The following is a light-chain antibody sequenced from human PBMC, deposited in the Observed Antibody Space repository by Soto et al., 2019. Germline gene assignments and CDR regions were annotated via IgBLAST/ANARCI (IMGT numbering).Light chain of an antibody. CDR3: QQYNHWPPLT. J-gene: IGKJ4*01. CDR1: QSVRGN. CDR2: DSS. Sequence: VLTQFPATLSLSPGERATLSCRASQSVRGNLAWYQQKPGQAPRLLIYDSSTRAAGIPLRFSGTGSGTDFTLTVTSLQSEDFAVYFCQQYNHWPPLTFGGGTKWIS. V-gene: IGKV3-15*01.